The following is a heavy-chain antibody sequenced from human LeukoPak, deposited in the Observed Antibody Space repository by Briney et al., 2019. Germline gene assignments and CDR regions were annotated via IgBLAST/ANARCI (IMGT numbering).Heavy chain of an antibody. CDR3: ARGGLSVYYYYMDV. CDR1: GGTFSSYA. D-gene: IGHD2-15*01. CDR2: IIPIFGTA. J-gene: IGHJ6*03. Sequence: GASVKVSCKASGGTFSSYAISWVRQAPGQGLEWMGGIIPIFGTANYAQKFQGRDTITTDKSTRTAYIELSSVRSEDTAVYYCARGGLSVYYYYMDVWGKGTTVTVSS. V-gene: IGHV1-69*05.